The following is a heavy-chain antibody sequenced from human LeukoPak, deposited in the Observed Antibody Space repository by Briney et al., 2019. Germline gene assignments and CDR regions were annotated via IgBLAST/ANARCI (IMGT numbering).Heavy chain of an antibody. V-gene: IGHV3-30*18. CDR3: AKAAVYSNRWTPFDD. D-gene: IGHD2/OR15-2a*01. CDR2: LAGDGVNI. CDR1: GFTFSIYG. Sequence: PGGSLRLSCAASGFTFSIYGMHWVRQAPGKGLEWVALLAGDGVNIFYADSVKGRFTISRDNSKNTLYLQMNSLRPEDTAVYYCAKAAVYSNRWTPFDDWGQGTLVTVS. J-gene: IGHJ4*02.